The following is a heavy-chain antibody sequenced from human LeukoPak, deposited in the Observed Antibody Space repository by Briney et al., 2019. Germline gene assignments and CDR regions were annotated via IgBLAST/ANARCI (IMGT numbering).Heavy chain of an antibody. D-gene: IGHD1-7*01. CDR1: GGSISSYY. Sequence: PSETLSLTCTVSGGSISSYYWSWIRQPPGKGLEWIGYIYYSGSTNYNPSLKSRVTISVDTSKNQFSLKLSSVTAADTAVYYCARGGLELRRAGYYYMDVWGKGTTVTVSS. J-gene: IGHJ6*03. CDR2: IYYSGST. V-gene: IGHV4-59*01. CDR3: ARGGLELRRAGYYYMDV.